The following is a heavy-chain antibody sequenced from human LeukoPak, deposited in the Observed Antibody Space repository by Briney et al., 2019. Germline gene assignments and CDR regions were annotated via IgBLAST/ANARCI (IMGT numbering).Heavy chain of an antibody. CDR3: AKGATREVAGILDY. D-gene: IGHD6-19*01. V-gene: IGHV3-30*18. CDR2: ISYVGSNK. J-gene: IGHJ4*02. CDR1: GFTFSSYC. Sequence: PGGSLRPSCAASGFTFSSYCMHWVRQAPGKGLEWVAVISYVGSNKYYADSVKGRFTISRDNSKNTLYLQMNSLRAEDTAVYYCAKGATREVAGILDYWGQGTLVTVSS.